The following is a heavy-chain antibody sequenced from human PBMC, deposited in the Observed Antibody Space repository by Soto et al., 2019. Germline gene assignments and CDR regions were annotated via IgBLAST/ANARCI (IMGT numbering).Heavy chain of an antibody. D-gene: IGHD6-19*01. V-gene: IGHV1-3*01. CDR3: ARGVAGPLPWFDP. Sequence: ASVRVACQSAGYTFSRYAMHWVRQAPGQRLEWMGWINAGNGNTKYSQKFQGRVTITRDTSASTAYMELSSLRSEDTAVYYCARGVAGPLPWFDPWGQGTLVPVSS. J-gene: IGHJ5*02. CDR1: GYTFSRYA. CDR2: INAGNGNT.